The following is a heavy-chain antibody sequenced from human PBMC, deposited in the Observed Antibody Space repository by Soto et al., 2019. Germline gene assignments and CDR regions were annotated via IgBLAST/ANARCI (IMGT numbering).Heavy chain of an antibody. CDR1: GYTFTSYD. CDR2: MNPNSGNT. CDR3: ARAGITGTKYYYYYYYMAV. J-gene: IGHJ6*03. Sequence: QVQLVQSGAEVKKPGASVKVSCKASGYTFTSYDINWVRQATGQGLEWMGWMNPNSGNTGYAQKFQGRVTMTSNTSISTAYMELSSLRTEDTAVYYCARAGITGTKYYYYYYYMAVWGKGTTVTVSS. D-gene: IGHD1-7*01. V-gene: IGHV1-8*01.